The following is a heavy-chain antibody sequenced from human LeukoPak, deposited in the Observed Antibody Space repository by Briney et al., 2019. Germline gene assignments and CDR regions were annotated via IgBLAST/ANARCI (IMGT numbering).Heavy chain of an antibody. CDR1: GGSFSGYY. Sequence: PSETLSLTCAVYGGSFSGYYWSWIRQPPGKGLEGIGEVNHSGSTNYNPSLKSRVTISVDTSKNQFSLKLSSVTAADTAVYYCARVIGRRLLSWGQGTLVTVSS. V-gene: IGHV4-34*01. CDR3: ARVIGRRLLS. CDR2: VNHSGST. D-gene: IGHD1-26*01. J-gene: IGHJ5*02.